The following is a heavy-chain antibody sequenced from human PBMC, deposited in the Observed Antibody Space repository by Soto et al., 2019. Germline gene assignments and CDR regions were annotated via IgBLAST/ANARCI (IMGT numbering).Heavy chain of an antibody. CDR1: GFTFSSYW. V-gene: IGHV3-7*01. CDR2: IKQDGSEK. CDR3: AIEGWNAYYYYYMDV. Sequence: GGSLRLSGAASGFTFSSYWMSWVRQAPGKGLEWVANIKQDGSEKYYVDSVKGRFTISRDNAKNSLYLQMNSLRAEDTAVYYCAIEGWNAYYYYYMDVWGKGTTVTVSS. D-gene: IGHD1-1*01. J-gene: IGHJ6*03.